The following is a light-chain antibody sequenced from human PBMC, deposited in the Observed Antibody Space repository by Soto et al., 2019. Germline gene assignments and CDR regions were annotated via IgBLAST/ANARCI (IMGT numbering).Light chain of an antibody. J-gene: IGLJ1*01. CDR3: CSYVGTDTYS. V-gene: IGLV2-11*01. CDR2: DVT. CDR1: SSDVGGYNY. Sequence: QSALTQPRSVSGSPGQSVTISCTGTSSDVGGYNYVSWYQQHPGKAPELMIYDVTKRPSGVPDRFSGSKSGNTASLTISGPQAEDEADYYCCSYVGTDTYSFGTGTKVTVL.